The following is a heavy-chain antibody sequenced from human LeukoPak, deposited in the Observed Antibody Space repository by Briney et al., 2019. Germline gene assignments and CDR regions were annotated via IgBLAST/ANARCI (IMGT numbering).Heavy chain of an antibody. CDR2: ISSSSSYI. D-gene: IGHD6-19*01. CDR1: GFTFSSYS. J-gene: IGHJ4*02. V-gene: IGHV3-21*01. Sequence: PGGSLRLSCAASGFTFSSYSMNWVRQAPGKGLEWVSSISSSSSYIYCADSVKGRFTISRDNAKNSLYLQMNSLRAEDTAVYYCAREYSSGGEDWGQGTLVTVSS. CDR3: AREYSSGGED.